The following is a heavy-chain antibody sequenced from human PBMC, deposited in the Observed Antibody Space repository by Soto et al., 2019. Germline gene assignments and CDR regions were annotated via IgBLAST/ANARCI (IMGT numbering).Heavy chain of an antibody. J-gene: IGHJ4*02. D-gene: IGHD5-12*01. Sequence: ARSPRPSCGASGFTFFSDAMSWVRTAPGKGLEWVSGISGTGGSTYYADSVKGRFTISRDNSKNTVYLQMNSLRAEDTAVYYCAKNHWIVATNVFDVGGRGIMGTV. CDR3: AKNHWIVATNVFDV. V-gene: IGHV3-23*01. CDR2: ISGTGGST. CDR1: GFTFFSDA.